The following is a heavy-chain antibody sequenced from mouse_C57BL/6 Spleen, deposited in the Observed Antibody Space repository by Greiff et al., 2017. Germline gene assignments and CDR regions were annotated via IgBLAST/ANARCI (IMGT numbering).Heavy chain of an antibody. Sequence: EVRLVESEGGLVQPGSSMKLSCTASGFTFSDYYMAWVRQVPDKGLEWVANINYDGSSTYYLDSLKSRFIISRDNAKNILYLQMSSLKSEDTATYYCARGGVYYGSSYYFDYWGQGTTLTVSS. CDR3: ARGGVYYGSSYYFDY. D-gene: IGHD1-1*01. J-gene: IGHJ2*01. V-gene: IGHV5-16*01. CDR2: INYDGSST. CDR1: GFTFSDYY.